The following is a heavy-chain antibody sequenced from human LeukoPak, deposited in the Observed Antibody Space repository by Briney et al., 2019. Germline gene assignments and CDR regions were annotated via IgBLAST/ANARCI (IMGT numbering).Heavy chain of an antibody. CDR3: ARDGRGYSYGTIDY. J-gene: IGHJ4*02. D-gene: IGHD5-18*01. CDR2: ISGSGGST. Sequence: AGGSLRLSCAASGFTFSSYAMSWVRQAPGKGLEWVSAISGSGGSTYYADSVKGRFTISRGNSKNTLYLQMNSLRAEDTAVYYCARDGRGYSYGTIDYWGQGTLVTVSS. V-gene: IGHV3-23*01. CDR1: GFTFSSYA.